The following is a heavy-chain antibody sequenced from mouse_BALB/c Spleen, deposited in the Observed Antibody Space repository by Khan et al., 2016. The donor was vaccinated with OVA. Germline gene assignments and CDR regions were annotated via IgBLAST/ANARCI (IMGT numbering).Heavy chain of an antibody. D-gene: IGHD2-1*01. Sequence: VELVESGGGLVKPGGSLKLSCAASGFPFSSYTMSWVRQTPEKRLEWVATISSGGSYTYYADSVKGRFTISRDNAKNTQYLQMSSLKSEETAMYYCTRGEGYYGNPYAMDYWGQGTSVTVSS. CDR2: ISSGGSYT. V-gene: IGHV5-6-4*01. CDR1: GFPFSSYT. J-gene: IGHJ4*01. CDR3: TRGEGYYGNPYAMDY.